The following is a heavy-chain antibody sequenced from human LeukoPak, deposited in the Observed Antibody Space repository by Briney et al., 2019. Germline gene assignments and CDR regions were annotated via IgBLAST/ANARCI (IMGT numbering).Heavy chain of an antibody. CDR3: AKERMEVVLLWFGELGS. Sequence: GGSLRLSCAASGFTFSTYAMSWVRQAPGKGLEWVSAISGSGDGTYYADSVKGRLTISRDNSRNTVFLQINSLRAEDTAVYYCAKERMEVVLLWFGELGSWGQGTLVTVSS. J-gene: IGHJ4*02. V-gene: IGHV3-23*01. CDR1: GFTFSTYA. CDR2: ISGSGDGT. D-gene: IGHD3-10*01.